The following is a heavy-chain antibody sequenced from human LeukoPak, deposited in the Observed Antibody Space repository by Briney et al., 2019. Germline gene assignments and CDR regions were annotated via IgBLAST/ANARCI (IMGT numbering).Heavy chain of an antibody. CDR1: GFTLSSYA. CDR2: IGTAGDT. CDR3: ARQNTPHGNFDY. V-gene: IGHV3-13*01. Sequence: GGSLRLSCAASGFTLSSYAMHWVRQPAGKGLEWVSAIGTAGDTFYPGSVKGRFTISRENAKKSLFLQMNSLRAEDTAVYYCARQNTPHGNFDYWGQGALVTVSS. D-gene: IGHD1-26*01. J-gene: IGHJ4*02.